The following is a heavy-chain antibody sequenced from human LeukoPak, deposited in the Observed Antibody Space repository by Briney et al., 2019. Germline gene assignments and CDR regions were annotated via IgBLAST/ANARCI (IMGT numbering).Heavy chain of an antibody. J-gene: IGHJ4*02. Sequence: LAGGSLRLSCAASGFTFSSYSMNWVRQAPGKGLEWVSHITASGTAMFYADSVKDRFTISRDNAKNSLYLQMNSLRDEDTAVYYCASSGSYRFDYWGQGTLVTVSS. CDR2: ITASGTAM. D-gene: IGHD1-26*01. CDR1: GFTFSSYS. CDR3: ASSGSYRFDY. V-gene: IGHV3-48*02.